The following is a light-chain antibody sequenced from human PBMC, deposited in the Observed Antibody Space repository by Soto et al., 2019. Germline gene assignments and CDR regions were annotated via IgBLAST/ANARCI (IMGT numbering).Light chain of an antibody. CDR2: DAS. J-gene: IGKJ5*01. Sequence: DIQMAQSASSLSASVGERVTITCQATQDIGNYLNWYQQRPGKAPKLLILDASSLDTGVPSRFSGSGSGTDFTFTISSLQSEDIATYYCQQYYNVPITLGQGTRLEIK. V-gene: IGKV1-33*01. CDR3: QQYYNVPIT. CDR1: QDIGNY.